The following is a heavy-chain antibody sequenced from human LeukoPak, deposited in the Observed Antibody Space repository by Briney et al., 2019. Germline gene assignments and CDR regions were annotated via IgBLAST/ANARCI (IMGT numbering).Heavy chain of an antibody. V-gene: IGHV3-33*01. D-gene: IGHD2-2*01. CDR3: ARSLRPHCSSTSCYQIYYYYGMDV. J-gene: IGHJ6*02. CDR1: GFTFSSYG. Sequence: GGSLRLSCAASGFTFSSYGMHWVRQAPGKGLEWVAVIWYDGSNKYYADSVKGRFTISRDNSKNTLYLQMNSLRAQDTAVYYCARSLRPHCSSTSCYQIYYYYGMDVWGQGTTVTVSS. CDR2: IWYDGSNK.